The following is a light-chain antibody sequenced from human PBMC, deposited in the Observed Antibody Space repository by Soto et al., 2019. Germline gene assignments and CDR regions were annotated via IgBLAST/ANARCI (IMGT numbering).Light chain of an antibody. V-gene: IGKV3-15*01. Sequence: EIVMTQSPATLSVSPGERATLSCRASQSVSSAIAWYQQKPGQAPRLLIHAVSTRATGIPSRFSGSGSGTEFTHTISSLQSEDFAVYYGQQYNKWPTSGQGTKVEV. CDR3: QQYNKWPT. J-gene: IGKJ2*01. CDR2: AVS. CDR1: QSVSSA.